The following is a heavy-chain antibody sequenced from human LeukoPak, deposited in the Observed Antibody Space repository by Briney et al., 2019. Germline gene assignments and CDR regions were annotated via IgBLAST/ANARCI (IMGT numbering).Heavy chain of an antibody. Sequence: SVKLLYNVCAGTFRLFYARGVPQAPGQGLEWMGGIIPISGTANYAQKFQGRVRITADESTTTAYMELSSLRSEDTAVYSCATSRYCSSTSCNRLSSMD. J-gene: IGHJ6*01. V-gene: IGHV1-69*13. CDR3: ATSRYCSSTSCNRLSSMD. CDR1: AGTFRLFY. CDR2: IIPISGTA. D-gene: IGHD2-2*01.